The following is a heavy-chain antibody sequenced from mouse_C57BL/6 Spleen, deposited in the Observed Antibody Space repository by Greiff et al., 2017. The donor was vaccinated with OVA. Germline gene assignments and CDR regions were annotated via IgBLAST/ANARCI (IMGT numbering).Heavy chain of an antibody. CDR2: IYPGGGDT. CDR1: GYAFSSSW. Sequence: LLESGPELVKPGASVKISCKASGYAFSSSWMNWVKQRPGKGLEWIGRIYPGGGDTNYNGTFKGQATLTADKSSSTAYMQLSSLTSEDSAVYFCARATTDLYYCDYWGQGTTLTVSS. D-gene: IGHD1-1*01. CDR3: ARATTDLYYCDY. V-gene: IGHV1-82*01. J-gene: IGHJ2*01.